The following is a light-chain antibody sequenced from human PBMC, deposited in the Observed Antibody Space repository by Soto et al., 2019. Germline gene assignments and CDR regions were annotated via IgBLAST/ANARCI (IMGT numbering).Light chain of an antibody. V-gene: IGLV1-47*01. CDR2: RNN. CDR3: AAWDDSLHVV. CDR1: SSNIGSNY. J-gene: IGLJ2*01. Sequence: QSVLTQPPSASGTPGQRVTISCSGSSSNIGSNYVYWYQQLPGTAPKLLIYRNNQRPSGVPDRFSGSKSGTSAFLAISGLRSEDEADYYCAAWDDSLHVVFGGGTQLTVL.